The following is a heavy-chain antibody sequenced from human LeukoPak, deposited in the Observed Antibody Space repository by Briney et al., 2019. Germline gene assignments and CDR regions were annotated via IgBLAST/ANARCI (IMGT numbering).Heavy chain of an antibody. Sequence: ASVKVSCKASGYSFTSYGISWLRQAPGQGLEWMGWISGYNGKTKYGQHLQGRVIMTTDTSTSTAYMELRSLRSDDTAVYYCARDTGEWLLPQAVDYWGQGTLVVVSS. CDR2: ISGYNGKT. J-gene: IGHJ4*02. CDR1: GYSFTSYG. CDR3: ARDTGEWLLPQAVDY. D-gene: IGHD3-3*01. V-gene: IGHV1-18*01.